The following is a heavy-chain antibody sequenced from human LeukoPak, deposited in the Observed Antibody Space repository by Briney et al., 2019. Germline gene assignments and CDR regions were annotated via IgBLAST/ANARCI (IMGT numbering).Heavy chain of an antibody. V-gene: IGHV4-34*01. CDR2: INHSGST. J-gene: IGHJ6*03. CDR1: GGSFSGYY. D-gene: IGHD1-26*01. CDR3: ARLGTYYYYMDV. Sequence: SETLSLTCAVYGGSFSGYYWSWIRQPPGKGLEWIGEINHSGSTNYNPSLKSRVTISVDTSKNQFSLKLSSVTAADTAVYYCARLGTYYYYMDVWGKGTTVTVSS.